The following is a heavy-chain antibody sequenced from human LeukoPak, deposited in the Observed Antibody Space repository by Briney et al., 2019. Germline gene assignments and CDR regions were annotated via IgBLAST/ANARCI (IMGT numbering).Heavy chain of an antibody. D-gene: IGHD6-13*01. CDR1: GYTFTGYY. CDR2: INPNSGGT. CDR3: ARTGIAAAGTRLRGDFDY. J-gene: IGHJ4*02. V-gene: IGHV1-2*02. Sequence: GASVKVSCKASGYTFTGYYMHWVRQAPGQGLEWMGWINPNSGGTNYAQKFQGRVTMTRDTSISTAYMELSRLRSDDTAVYYCARTGIAAAGTRLRGDFDYWGQGTLVTVSS.